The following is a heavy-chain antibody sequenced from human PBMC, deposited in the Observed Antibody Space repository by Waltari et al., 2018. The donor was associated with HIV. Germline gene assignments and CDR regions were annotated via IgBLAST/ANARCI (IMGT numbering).Heavy chain of an antibody. J-gene: IGHJ5*02. CDR1: GTHPPDFT. CDR3: ATATGRGLWFDP. CDR2: FDPEDGET. V-gene: IGHV1-24*01. Sequence: QVQLVQSGAEVKKPGPQGKVSSKVPGTHPPDFTIHWVRQAPGKGLVWMGGFDPEDGETIYAQKFQGRVTMTEDTSTDTAYMELSSLRSEDTAVYYCATATGRGLWFDPWGQGTLVTVSS. D-gene: IGHD3-10*01.